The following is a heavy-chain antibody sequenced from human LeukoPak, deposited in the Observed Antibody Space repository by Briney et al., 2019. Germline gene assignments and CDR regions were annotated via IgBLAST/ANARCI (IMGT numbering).Heavy chain of an antibody. CDR2: INHSGST. CDR3: ARAQFVLPVDY. J-gene: IGHJ4*02. V-gene: IGHV4-34*01. CDR1: GGSFSGYY. D-gene: IGHD3-10*01. Sequence: PSETLSLTCAVYGGSFSGYYWSWIRQPPGKGLEWIGEINHSGSTNYNPSLKSRATISVDTSKNQFSLKLSSVTAADTAVYYCARAQFVLPVDYWGQGTLVTVSS.